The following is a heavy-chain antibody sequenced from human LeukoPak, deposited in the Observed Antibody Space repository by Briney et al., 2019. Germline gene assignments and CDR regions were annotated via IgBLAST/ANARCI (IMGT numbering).Heavy chain of an antibody. CDR2: IGSSGRVM. CDR3: ARERTGDDAFDI. V-gene: IGHV3-48*03. D-gene: IGHD7-27*01. J-gene: IGHJ3*02. Sequence: GGSLRLSCAASGFTFSGYEMYWVRQAPGKGLEWVSYIGSSGRVMYYADSVQGRFTISRDNAKNSLYLQMNSLRVEDTAVYYCARERTGDDAFDIWGQGTMVTVSS. CDR1: GFTFSGYE.